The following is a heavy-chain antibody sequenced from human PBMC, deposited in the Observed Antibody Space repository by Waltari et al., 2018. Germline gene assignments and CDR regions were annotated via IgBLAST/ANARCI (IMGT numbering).Heavy chain of an antibody. V-gene: IGHV1-2*02. Sequence: QVQLVESGEGLVQPGGSLRLSCAASGFTFTGYYMHWVRQAPGQGLEWMGWINPNSGGTNYAQKFQGRVTMTRDTSISTAYMELSRLRSDDTAVYYCAREEAVASWGNYWGQGTLVTVSS. CDR1: GFTFTGYY. J-gene: IGHJ4*02. CDR2: INPNSGGT. D-gene: IGHD7-27*01. CDR3: AREEAVASWGNY.